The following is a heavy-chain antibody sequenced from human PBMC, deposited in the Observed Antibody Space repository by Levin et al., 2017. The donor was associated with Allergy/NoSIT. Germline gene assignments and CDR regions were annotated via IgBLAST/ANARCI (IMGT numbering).Heavy chain of an antibody. J-gene: IGHJ5*02. D-gene: IGHD5-12*01. CDR3: ARGSGSDGDNWFDP. Sequence: SQTLSLTCGVFGGSLGTSYWSWIRQSPGKGLEWIGEINQSGSTNYNPSLKSRVSISVDTSKKQFSLKMSSMTAADTAVFYCARGSGSDGDNWFDPWGQGTLVTVSS. CDR1: GGSLGTSY. CDR2: INQSGST. V-gene: IGHV4-34*01.